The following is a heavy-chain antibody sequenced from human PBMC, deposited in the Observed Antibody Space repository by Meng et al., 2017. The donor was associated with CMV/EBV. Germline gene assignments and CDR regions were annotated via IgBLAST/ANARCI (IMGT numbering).Heavy chain of an antibody. D-gene: IGHD2-2*01. Sequence: SVKVSCKASGGTFRSYAISWVRQAPGQGLEWMGGIIPILGIANYAQKFQGRVTITADKSTSTAYMELSSLRSEDTAVYYCARGGYCSSTSCRDYYYYGMDVWGQGTTVTVSS. CDR3: ARGGYCSSTSCRDYYYYGMDV. J-gene: IGHJ6*02. V-gene: IGHV1-69*10. CDR2: IIPILGIA. CDR1: GGTFRSYA.